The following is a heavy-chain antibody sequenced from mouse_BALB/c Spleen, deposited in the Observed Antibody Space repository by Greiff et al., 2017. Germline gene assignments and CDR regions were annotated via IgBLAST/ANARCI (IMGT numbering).Heavy chain of an antibody. V-gene: IGHV2-6-7*01. J-gene: IGHJ1*01. CDR3: ARMIYYDYDRYFDV. Sequence: VMLVESGPGLVAPSQSLSITCTVSGFSLTGYGVNWVRQPPGKGLEWLGMIWGDGSTDYNSALKSRLSISKDNSKSQVFLKMNSLQTDDTARYYCARMIYYDYDRYFDVWGAGTTVTVSS. D-gene: IGHD2-4*01. CDR1: GFSLTGYG. CDR2: IWGDGST.